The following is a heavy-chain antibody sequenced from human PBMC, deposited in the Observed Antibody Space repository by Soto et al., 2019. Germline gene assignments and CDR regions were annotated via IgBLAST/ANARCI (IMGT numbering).Heavy chain of an antibody. J-gene: IGHJ4*02. V-gene: IGHV4-59*01. CDR1: GGSISSYY. CDR3: ARHAYCGGDWHTVEY. D-gene: IGHD2-21*01. CDR2: ICYSGRT. Sequence: QVQLQESGPGLVKPSETLSITCTVSGGSISSYYWSWIRQPPGKGLAWIGYICYSGRTNYNPSLKSRVTTSVDTSKNQFSLRLSSVTAADTAVYYCARHAYCGGDWHTVEYWGQGTLVTVSS.